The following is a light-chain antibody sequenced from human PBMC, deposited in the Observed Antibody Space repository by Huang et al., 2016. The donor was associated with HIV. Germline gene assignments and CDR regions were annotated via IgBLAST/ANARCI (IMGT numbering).Light chain of an antibody. V-gene: IGKV3-20*01. CDR2: GAS. CDR3: QQYGTLPYT. CDR1: QGVHNSY. J-gene: IGKJ2*01. Sequence: EIVLTQSPVTLSLSPGEGASLSCRASQGVHNSYLAWHQQKPGQAPRLLIFGASNRATGVPHRFRGSESGTDFTRTISGLDPEDFAVYYCQQYGTLPYTFGQGTKLEI.